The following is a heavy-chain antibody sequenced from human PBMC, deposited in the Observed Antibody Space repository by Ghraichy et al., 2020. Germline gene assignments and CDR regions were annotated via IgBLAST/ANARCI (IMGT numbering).Heavy chain of an antibody. CDR2: LFHSGST. CDR1: GGSISSNSYY. CDR3: AREWRQLWLGYSPWTHYNTMDV. V-gene: IGHV4-39*02. D-gene: IGHD5-18*01. J-gene: IGHJ6*02. Sequence: SETLSLTCTVSGGSISSNSYYWGWIRQPPGKGLEWVGSLFHSGSTYYNPSLKSRVTISVDTSKNQFSLKLTSVTAADTAVYYCAREWRQLWLGYSPWTHYNTMDVWGQGTTVTVSS.